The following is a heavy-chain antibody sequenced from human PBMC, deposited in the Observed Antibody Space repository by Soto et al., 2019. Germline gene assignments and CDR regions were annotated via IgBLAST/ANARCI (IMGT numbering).Heavy chain of an antibody. CDR2: ISSSGTSI. J-gene: IGHJ3*02. D-gene: IGHD4-17*01. CDR3: ARGVLTTVATAAFDI. Sequence: QVQLVESGGGLVKPGGSLRLSCAASGFTFSDYYMTWIRQTPGKGLEWLSYISSSGTSIYSAASVKGRFTISRDNAKNSLYLQMNSLRAEDTAVYYCARGVLTTVATAAFDIWGQGTMVTVSS. V-gene: IGHV3-11*01. CDR1: GFTFSDYY.